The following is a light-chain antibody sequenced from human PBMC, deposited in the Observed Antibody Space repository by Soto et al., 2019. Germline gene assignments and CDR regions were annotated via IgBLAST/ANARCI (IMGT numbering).Light chain of an antibody. V-gene: IGLV2-14*01. CDR3: SSYTSRSTLYV. J-gene: IGLJ1*01. CDR1: SSDVGGYNY. Sequence: QSALTQPASVCGSPGQSITISCTGTSSDVGGYNYVSWYQQHPGKAPKLMIYDVSNRPSGVSNRFSGSKSGNTASLTISGLQAEDEADYYCSSYTSRSTLYVFGTGTKVTVL. CDR2: DVS.